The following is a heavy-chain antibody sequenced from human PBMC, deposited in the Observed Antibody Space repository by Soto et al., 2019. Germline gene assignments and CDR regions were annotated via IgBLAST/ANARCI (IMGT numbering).Heavy chain of an antibody. CDR2: INHSGST. CDR3: ASGDRYYFDY. J-gene: IGHJ4*02. CDR1: GGSFSGYD. Sequence: PAETLSLTCAVYGGSFSGYDWSWIRHPPGTGLEWIGEINHSGSTNYTPSLKSRVTISVDTSKNQFSLKLSSVPAADTAVYYCASGDRYYFDYWGQGTLVTVS. V-gene: IGHV4-34*01.